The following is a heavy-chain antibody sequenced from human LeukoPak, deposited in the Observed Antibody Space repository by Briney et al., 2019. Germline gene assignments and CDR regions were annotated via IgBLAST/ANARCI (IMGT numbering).Heavy chain of an antibody. J-gene: IGHJ4*02. CDR2: INQDGSEK. Sequence: GGSLRLSCAASGVSFSSYWMSWVRQAPGPGLELGGNINQDGSEKYYLDSVKGRFTISRDNAKNSLYLQMNSLTADDTAVYFCASPRYSSAWYKGTDYWGQGTLVTVSS. CDR3: ASPRYSSAWYKGTDY. CDR1: GVSFSSYW. V-gene: IGHV3-7*02. D-gene: IGHD6-19*01.